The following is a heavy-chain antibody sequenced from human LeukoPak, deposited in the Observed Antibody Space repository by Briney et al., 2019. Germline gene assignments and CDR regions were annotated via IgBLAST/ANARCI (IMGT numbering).Heavy chain of an antibody. V-gene: IGHV1-69*05. CDR1: GGTFSSYA. Sequence: GASVKVSCKASGGTFSSYAISWVRQAPGQGLEWMGAVIPTFDTPNYAQKIQGRVTITTDESTSTAYMELSSLRSEDTAMYYCAKGAAYGDTWGQGTLVTVSS. CDR3: AKGAAYGDT. J-gene: IGHJ4*02. CDR2: VIPTFDTP. D-gene: IGHD4-17*01.